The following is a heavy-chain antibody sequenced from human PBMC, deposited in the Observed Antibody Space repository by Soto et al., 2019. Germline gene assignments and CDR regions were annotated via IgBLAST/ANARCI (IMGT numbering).Heavy chain of an antibody. CDR1: GSTFSSYA. CDR2: ISGSGGST. CDR3: AKELIATTVLWPGDY. V-gene: IGHV3-23*01. D-gene: IGHD4-4*01. J-gene: IGHJ4*02. Sequence: EVQLLESGGGLVQPGGSLKLSCAASGSTFSSYAMSWVRQAPGKGLEWVSAISGSGGSTYYADSVKGRFTISRDNSKNTLYLQMNSLRAEDTAVYYCAKELIATTVLWPGDYWGQGTLVTVSS.